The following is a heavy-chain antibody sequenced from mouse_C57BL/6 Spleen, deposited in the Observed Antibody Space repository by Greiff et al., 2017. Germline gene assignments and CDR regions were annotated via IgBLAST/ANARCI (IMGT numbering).Heavy chain of an antibody. CDR3: VRLDAMDY. CDR2: ITDGGGRT. CDR1: GFTFSDYY. Sequence: EVQGVESGGGLVQPGGSLKLSCAASGFTFSDYYMYWVRQTPEKRLEWVAYITDGGGRTYYPDTVKGRFTISRDNAKNTLYLQMSRLKSADTAMYYCVRLDAMDYWGQGTSVTVSS. J-gene: IGHJ4*01. V-gene: IGHV5-12*01.